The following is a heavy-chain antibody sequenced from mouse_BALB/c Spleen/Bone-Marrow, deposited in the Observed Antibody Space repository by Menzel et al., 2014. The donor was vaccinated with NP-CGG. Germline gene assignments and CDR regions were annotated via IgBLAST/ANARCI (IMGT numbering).Heavy chain of an antibody. J-gene: IGHJ4*01. CDR1: GFSLTGYG. Sequence: QAQLQQSGPGLVAPSQSLSITCTVSGFSLTGYGVNWVRQPPGKGLEWLGMIWGDGSTDYNSALKSRLSISKDNSKSQVFLKMNSLQTDDTARYYCARALYDYDDLYCAMDYWGQGTSVTVSS. CDR2: IWGDGST. D-gene: IGHD2-4*01. V-gene: IGHV2-6-7*01. CDR3: ARALYDYDDLYCAMDY.